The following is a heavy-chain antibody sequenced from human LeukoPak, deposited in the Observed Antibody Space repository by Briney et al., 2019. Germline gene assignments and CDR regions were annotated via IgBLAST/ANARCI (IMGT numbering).Heavy chain of an antibody. J-gene: IGHJ4*02. CDR3: ARGSSGWFRLLNY. CDR1: SGFIGSNDW. V-gene: IGHV4-4*02. CDR2: IYHSGST. D-gene: IGHD6-19*01. Sequence: SGTLSLTCAVSSGFIGSNDWWSWVRQAPGKGLEWIGEIYHSGSTNYNPSLKSRATISLDKSNNHFSLKPSSVTAADTAVYYCARGSSGWFRLLNYWGQGTLVTVSS.